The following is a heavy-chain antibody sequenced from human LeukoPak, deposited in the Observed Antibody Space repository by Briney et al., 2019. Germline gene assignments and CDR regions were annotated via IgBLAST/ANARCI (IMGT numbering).Heavy chain of an antibody. V-gene: IGHV1-69*06. Sequence: GASVKVSCKASGGTFSSYAISWVRQAPGQGLEWMGGIIPIFGTANYAQKFQGRVTITADKSTSTAYMELSSLRSEDTAVYYCARQDGLDDYYGSGSYRYWGQGTLVTVSS. CDR2: IIPIFGTA. CDR3: ARQDGLDDYYGSGSYRY. D-gene: IGHD3-10*01. J-gene: IGHJ4*02. CDR1: GGTFSSYA.